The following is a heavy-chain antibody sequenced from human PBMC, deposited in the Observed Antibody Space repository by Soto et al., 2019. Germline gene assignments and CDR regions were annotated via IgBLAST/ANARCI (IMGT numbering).Heavy chain of an antibody. J-gene: IGHJ4*02. Sequence: QVQLQESRPGLVEASQTLSLTCTVSGGSINGGDFHWTWIRQPPGKGMEWLGSTYAYSSEHTYYNPSLKSRAFLSADTSKSQFSLTLTSVTAADTAVYYCARVLYGGAAIWGQGTLGTVSS. D-gene: IGHD4-17*01. CDR1: GGSINGGDFH. CDR2: TYAYSSEHT. V-gene: IGHV4-30-4*01. CDR3: ARVLYGGAAI.